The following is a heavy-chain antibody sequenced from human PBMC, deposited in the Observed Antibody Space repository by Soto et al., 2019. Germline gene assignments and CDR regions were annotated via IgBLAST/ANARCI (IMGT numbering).Heavy chain of an antibody. Sequence: QVQLQASGPGLVKPSQTLSLTCTVSGGSISSGGYYWCWIRQHPGKGREWIGYIYYNGDTYYNPSLKSPVSISIDTSKNQFSLRLTSVTAADTAVYYCARSHRDNWGSPDYFDYWGQGTLVTVSS. V-gene: IGHV4-31*01. CDR1: GGSISSGGYY. J-gene: IGHJ4*02. D-gene: IGHD7-27*01. CDR2: IYYNGDT. CDR3: ARSHRDNWGSPDYFDY.